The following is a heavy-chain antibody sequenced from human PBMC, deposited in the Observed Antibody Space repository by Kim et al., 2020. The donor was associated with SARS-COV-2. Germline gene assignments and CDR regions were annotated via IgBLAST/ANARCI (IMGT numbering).Heavy chain of an antibody. J-gene: IGHJ6*02. CDR3: ARDTAAAMDD. V-gene: IGHV3-72*01. Sequence: TTYAPSVKGRFIVSRENSKNSLYLQMNSLKTEDTAVYYCARDTAAAMDDWGQGTTVTVSS. CDR2: T. D-gene: IGHD6-25*01.